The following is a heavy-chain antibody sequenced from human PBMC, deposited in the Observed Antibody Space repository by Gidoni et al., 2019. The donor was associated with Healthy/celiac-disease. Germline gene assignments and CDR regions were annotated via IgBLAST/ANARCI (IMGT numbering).Heavy chain of an antibody. J-gene: IGHJ4*02. V-gene: IGHV4-30-4*01. CDR2: IYYSGST. CDR3: AREPVIAGFPWY. Sequence: PGLVKPSQTLSLTCTVPGGSISSGDYYWSWIRQPPGKGMVWIGYIYYSGSTYYNPSLKSRVTISVDTSKNQFSLKLSSVTAADTAVYYCAREPVIAGFPWYWGQGTLVTVSS. CDR1: GGSISSGDYY. D-gene: IGHD2-21*01.